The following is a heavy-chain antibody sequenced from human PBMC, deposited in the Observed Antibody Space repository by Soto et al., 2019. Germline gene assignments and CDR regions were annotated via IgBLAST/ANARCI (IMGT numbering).Heavy chain of an antibody. CDR1: GGSFSGYY. J-gene: IGHJ6*02. V-gene: IGHV4-34*01. Sequence: PSETLSLTCAVYGGSFSGYYWTWIRQPPGTGLEWIGEINHSGSTNYNPSLKSRVTISLDTSKSQFSLKVTSVTATDTAVYYCARQGFGPLHGLVDVWGQGTTVTVSS. CDR2: INHSGST. CDR3: ARQGFGPLHGLVDV. D-gene: IGHD3-10*01.